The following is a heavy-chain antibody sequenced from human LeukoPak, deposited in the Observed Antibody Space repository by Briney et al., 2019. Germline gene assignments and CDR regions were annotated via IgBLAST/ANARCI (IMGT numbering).Heavy chain of an antibody. V-gene: IGHV3-30*02. J-gene: IGHJ4*02. D-gene: IGHD3-10*01. CDR2: IRYDGSNK. CDR1: GFTFSSYS. CDR3: TTLDTYYYGSGTYSVDY. Sequence: GGSLRLSCAASGFTFSSYSMNWVRQAPGKGLGWVAFIRYDGSNKYYADSVKGRFTISRDNSKNTLYPQMNSLKIEDTAVYYCTTLDTYYYGSGTYSVDYWGQGTLVTVSS.